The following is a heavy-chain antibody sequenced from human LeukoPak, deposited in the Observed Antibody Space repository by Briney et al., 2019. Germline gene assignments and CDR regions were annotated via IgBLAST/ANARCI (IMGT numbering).Heavy chain of an antibody. V-gene: IGHV3-7*03. CDR1: GFTFSSYW. Sequence: PGGSLRLSCAASGFTFSSYWMSWVRQAPGKGLEWVANIKQDGSEKYYVDSVKGRFTISRDNSKNSLYLQMNSLRTEDTALYYCAKEALLRNFDYWGQGTLVTVSS. CDR2: IKQDGSEK. CDR3: AKEALLRNFDY. J-gene: IGHJ4*02.